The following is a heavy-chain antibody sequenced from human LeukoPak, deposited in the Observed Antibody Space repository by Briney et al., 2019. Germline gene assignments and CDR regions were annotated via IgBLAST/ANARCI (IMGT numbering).Heavy chain of an antibody. Sequence: PSETLSLTCAVYGGSFSGYYWSWIRQPPGKGLEWIGEINHSGSTNYNPSLKSRVTISVDTSKNQFSLKLSSVTAADTAVYYCAGRPRGGYSYGYPYYYYYYMDVWGKGTTVTISS. J-gene: IGHJ6*03. CDR2: INHSGST. CDR1: GGSFSGYY. D-gene: IGHD5-18*01. CDR3: AGRPRGGYSYGYPYYYYYYMDV. V-gene: IGHV4-34*01.